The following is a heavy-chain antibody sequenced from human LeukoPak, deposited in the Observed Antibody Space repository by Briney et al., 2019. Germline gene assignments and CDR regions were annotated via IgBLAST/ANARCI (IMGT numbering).Heavy chain of an antibody. CDR1: GGTFSSYA. V-gene: IGHV1-69*05. J-gene: IGHJ5*02. CDR2: IIPIFGTA. Sequence: SVKVSCKASGGTFSSYAISWVRQAPGQGLEWMGGIIPIFGTANYAQKFQGRVTITTDESMSTAYMELSSLRSEDTAVYYCARDQRLSSSWAFNWFDPWGQGTLVTVSS. D-gene: IGHD6-13*01. CDR3: ARDQRLSSSWAFNWFDP.